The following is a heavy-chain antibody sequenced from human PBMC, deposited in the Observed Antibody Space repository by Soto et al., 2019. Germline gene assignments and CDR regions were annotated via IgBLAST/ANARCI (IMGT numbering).Heavy chain of an antibody. CDR1: GGSISSGGYY. J-gene: IGHJ4*02. CDR2: IYYSGST. D-gene: IGHD3-10*01. Sequence: SETLSLTCTVSGGSISSGGYYWSWIRQHPGKGLEWIGYIYYSGSTYYSPSLKSRVTISVDTSKNQFSLKLSSVTAADTAVYYCARVYYYGSGSYAYFDYWGQGTLVTVSS. V-gene: IGHV4-31*03. CDR3: ARVYYYGSGSYAYFDY.